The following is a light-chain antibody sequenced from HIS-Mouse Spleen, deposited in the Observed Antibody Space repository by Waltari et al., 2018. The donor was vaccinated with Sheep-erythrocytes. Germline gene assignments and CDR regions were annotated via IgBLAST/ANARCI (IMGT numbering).Light chain of an antibody. Sequence: EIVLTQSPATLSFSPGEIATLPCRASQSVSSYLAWYQQKPGQAPRLLIYDASNRATGIPARFSGSGSGTDFTLTISSLEPEDFAVYYCQQLTFGGGTKVEIK. J-gene: IGKJ4*01. V-gene: IGKV3-11*01. CDR2: DAS. CDR1: QSVSSY. CDR3: QQLT.